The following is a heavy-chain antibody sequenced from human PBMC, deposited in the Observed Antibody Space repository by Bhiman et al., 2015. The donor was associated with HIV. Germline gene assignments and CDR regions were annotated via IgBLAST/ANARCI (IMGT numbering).Heavy chain of an antibody. CDR1: GFTFSNYA. J-gene: IGHJ3*01. Sequence: EVQLLESGGGLVQPGGSLRLSCAASGFTFSNYAVTWVRQAPGKGLEWVSVISGSGGTTYYADSVKGRFTISRDNSKNTLYLQMNSLRAEDTAIYYCAKRYTSSGGVFDVWGQGTMVTVSS. CDR2: ISGSGGTT. V-gene: IGHV3-23*01. CDR3: AKRYTSSGGVFDV. D-gene: IGHD6-6*01.